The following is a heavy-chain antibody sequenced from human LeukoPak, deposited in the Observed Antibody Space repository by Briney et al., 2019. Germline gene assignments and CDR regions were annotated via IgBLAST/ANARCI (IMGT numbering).Heavy chain of an antibody. CDR1: GDSISSYF. CDR3: AREPPQSRPLDV. CDR2: IYASGIT. J-gene: IGHJ6*04. D-gene: IGHD4-11*01. Sequence: SETLSLTCTVSGDSISSYFWTWIRQPAGKGLEWIGRIYASGITNYNPSLRSRVTMSVDTSKNQFSLKLSSVTAADTAVYYCAREPPQSRPLDVWDKGTTVTVSS. V-gene: IGHV4-4*07.